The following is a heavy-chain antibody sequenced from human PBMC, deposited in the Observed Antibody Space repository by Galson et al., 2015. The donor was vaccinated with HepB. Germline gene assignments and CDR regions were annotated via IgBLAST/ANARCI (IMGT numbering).Heavy chain of an antibody. J-gene: IGHJ4*02. CDR2: ISAYNGNT. V-gene: IGHV1-18*01. CDR3: ASGKLRWTRRDYFDY. Sequence: SVKVSCKASGYTFTSYGISWVRQAPGQGLEWMGWISAYNGNTNYAQKLQGRVTMTTDTSTSTAYMELRSLRSDGTAVYYCASGKLRWTRRDYFDYWGQGTLVTVSS. CDR1: GYTFTSYG. D-gene: IGHD4-23*01.